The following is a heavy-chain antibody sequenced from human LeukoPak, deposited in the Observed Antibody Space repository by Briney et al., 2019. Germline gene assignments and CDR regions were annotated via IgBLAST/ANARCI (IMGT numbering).Heavy chain of an antibody. CDR3: ATVSF. V-gene: IGHV1-46*01. J-gene: IGHJ4*02. Sequence: GASVKVSCKASGYTFINNWMHWVRQAPGQGLEWIGLINPTGTGTLYAQKFQGRVTMTEDTSTDTAYMELSSLRSEDTAVYYCATVSFWGQGTLVTVSS. CDR1: GYTFINNW. CDR2: INPTGTGT.